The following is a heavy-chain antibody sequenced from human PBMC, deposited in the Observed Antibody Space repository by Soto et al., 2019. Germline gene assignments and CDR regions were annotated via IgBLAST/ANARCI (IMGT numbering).Heavy chain of an antibody. Sequence: QVQLQESGPGLVKPSGTLSLTCAVSGGSISSSNWWSWVRQPPGKGLEWIGEIYHSGSTNYNPSLKVRLPIAVAKSKNQFSLKLGSVTATDTAVYYCARVGYDFWSGPHFDYWGQGTLVTVSS. CDR2: IYHSGST. CDR1: GGSISSSNW. J-gene: IGHJ4*02. D-gene: IGHD3-3*01. V-gene: IGHV4-4*02. CDR3: ARVGYDFWSGPHFDY.